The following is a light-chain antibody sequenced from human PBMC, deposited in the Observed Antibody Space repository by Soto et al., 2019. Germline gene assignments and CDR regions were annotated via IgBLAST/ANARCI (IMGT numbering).Light chain of an antibody. J-gene: IGLJ2*01. Sequence: QSVLTQPPSASGTPGQRVTISCSGSSSNIGSNTVNWYQHLPGSAPKLLIHSDTQRPSGVPDRFSGSKSGTSASLAISGLQSEDEADYFCAAWDDSLNGFVIFGGGTQLTVL. CDR3: AAWDDSLNGFVI. CDR1: SSNIGSNT. V-gene: IGLV1-44*01. CDR2: SDT.